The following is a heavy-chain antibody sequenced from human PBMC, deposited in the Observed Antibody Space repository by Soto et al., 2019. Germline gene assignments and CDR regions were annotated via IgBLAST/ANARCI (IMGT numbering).Heavy chain of an antibody. D-gene: IGHD1-1*01. Sequence: QVHLVQSGAEVKKPGASVKVSCKGSGYAFTTYGITWVRQAPGQGLEWMGWISAHNGNTNYAQKLQGRVTVTRDTSTTTAYMERRSLRSDDTAVYYCARGRYGDYWGQGALVTVPS. CDR3: ARGRYGDY. CDR2: ISAHNGNT. V-gene: IGHV1-18*01. CDR1: GYAFTTYG. J-gene: IGHJ4*02.